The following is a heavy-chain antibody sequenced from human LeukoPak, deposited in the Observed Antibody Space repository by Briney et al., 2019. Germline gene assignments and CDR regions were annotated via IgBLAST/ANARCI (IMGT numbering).Heavy chain of an antibody. CDR1: GYTFTGYY. J-gene: IGHJ4*02. D-gene: IGHD1-26*01. V-gene: IGHV1-2*02. CDR2: INPNSGGT. CDR3: ARSLLKFNSESYNTIDY. Sequence: ASVKVSCKASGYTFTGYYMHWVRQAPGQGLEWMGWINPNSGGTNYAQKFQGRVTMTRDTSISTAYMELSRLRSDDTAVYYCARSLLKFNSESYNTIDYWGQGTLVTVSS.